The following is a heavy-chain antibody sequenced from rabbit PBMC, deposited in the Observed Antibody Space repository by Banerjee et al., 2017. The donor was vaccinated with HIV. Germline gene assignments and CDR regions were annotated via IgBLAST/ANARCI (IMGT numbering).Heavy chain of an antibody. D-gene: IGHD8-1*01. CDR1: GFSFSSSDH. V-gene: IGHV1S45*01. CDR2: IYTGSSGST. Sequence: QEQLVESGGGLVQPEGSLTLTCKASGFSFSSSDHMCWVRQAPGKGLEWIACIYTGSSGSTYYASWAKGRFTISKTSSTTVTLQMTSLTAADTATYFCARDDSIYYNLWGQGTLVTVS. CDR3: ARDDSIYYNL. J-gene: IGHJ4*01.